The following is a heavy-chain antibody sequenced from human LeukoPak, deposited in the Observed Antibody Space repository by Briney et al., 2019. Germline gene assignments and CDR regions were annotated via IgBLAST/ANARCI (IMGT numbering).Heavy chain of an antibody. CDR1: GGSISSGSYY. V-gene: IGHV4-61*02. CDR3: ARDRYGDFEDY. Sequence: SQTLSLTCTVSGGSISSGSYYWSWIRQPAGKGLEWIGRIYTSGSTNYNPSLKSRVTISVDTSKNQFSLKLSSVTAAGTAVYYCARDRYGDFEDYWGHGTLVTVSS. CDR2: IYTSGST. D-gene: IGHD4-17*01. J-gene: IGHJ4*01.